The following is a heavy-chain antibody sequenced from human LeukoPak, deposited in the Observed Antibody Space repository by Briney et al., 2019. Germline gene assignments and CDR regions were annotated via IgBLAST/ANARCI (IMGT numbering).Heavy chain of an antibody. J-gene: IGHJ3*02. D-gene: IGHD6-19*01. Sequence: GGSLRLSCAASGFTFSSYWMSWVRQAPGKGLEWVANIKQDGSEKYYVDSVKGRFTISRDNAKNSLYLQMSSLRAEDTAVYYCANQYSSGWYGEAFDIWGQGTMVTVSS. CDR3: ANQYSSGWYGEAFDI. CDR2: IKQDGSEK. CDR1: GFTFSSYW. V-gene: IGHV3-7*01.